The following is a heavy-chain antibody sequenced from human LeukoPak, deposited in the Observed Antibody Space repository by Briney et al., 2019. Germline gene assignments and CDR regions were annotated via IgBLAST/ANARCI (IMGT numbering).Heavy chain of an antibody. CDR1: GGSISSGGYS. V-gene: IGHV4-30-2*01. CDR2: IYHGGST. D-gene: IGHD3-22*01. CDR3: ASTVKYYYDSSGYYYPRPDYYYGMDV. Sequence: SETLSLTCAVSGGSISSGGYSWSWIRQPPGKGLEWIGYIYHGGSTYYNPSLKSRITISVDRSKNQFSLKLSSVTAADTAVYYCASTVKYYYDSSGYYYPRPDYYYGMDVWGQGTTVTVSS. J-gene: IGHJ6*02.